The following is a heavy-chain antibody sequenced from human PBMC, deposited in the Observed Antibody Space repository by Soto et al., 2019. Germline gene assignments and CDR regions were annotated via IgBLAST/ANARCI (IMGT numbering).Heavy chain of an antibody. J-gene: IGHJ4*02. CDR3: AHRPRGFTYFFDY. CDR1: GFSLSTRGVG. V-gene: IGHV2-5*02. CDR2: LYWDDDE. Sequence: QITLNESGPTLVKPTQTLTLTCTFSGFSLSTRGVGVGWIRQPPGKALEWLALLYWDDDERYSPSLMSRLTINKDTSKNQVFLTMTNVDPVDTDTYYCAHRPRGFTYFFDYWRQGTLVTVSS.